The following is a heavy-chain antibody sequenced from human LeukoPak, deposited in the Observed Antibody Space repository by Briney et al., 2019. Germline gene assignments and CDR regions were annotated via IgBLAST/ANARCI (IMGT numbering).Heavy chain of an antibody. CDR3: ARHARHASCGNDCFSRAFDI. CDR2: INHSGST. CDR1: GGSFSGYY. D-gene: IGHD2-21*02. V-gene: IGHV4-34*01. J-gene: IGHJ3*02. Sequence: SETLSLTCAVYGGSFSGYYWSWIRQPPGKGLEWIGEINHSGSTNYNPSLKSRVTISVDTSKNQFSLKLSSVTAADTAVYYCARHARHASCGNDCFSRAFDIWGQGTMVIVSS.